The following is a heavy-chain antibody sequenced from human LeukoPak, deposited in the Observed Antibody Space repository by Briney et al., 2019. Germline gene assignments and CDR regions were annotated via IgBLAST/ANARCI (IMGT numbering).Heavy chain of an antibody. D-gene: IGHD2-2*01. V-gene: IGHV4-59*12. Sequence: SETLSLTCTVSGGSISSYYWSWIRQPPGKGLEWIGYIYYSGSTNYNPSLKSRVTISLDTSKNQFSLTVGSVTAADTAVYYCARVGSSWPFYYFDSWGQGTLVTVSS. CDR3: ARVGSSWPFYYFDS. J-gene: IGHJ4*02. CDR2: IYYSGST. CDR1: GGSISSYY.